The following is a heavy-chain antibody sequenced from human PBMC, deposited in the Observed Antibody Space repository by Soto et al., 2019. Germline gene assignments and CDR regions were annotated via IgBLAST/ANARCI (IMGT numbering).Heavy chain of an antibody. V-gene: IGHV4-34*01. Sequence: QVQLQQWGAGLLKPSETLSLTCAVYGGSFGGYYWSWIRQPPGKGLEWIGEINHSRSTNYNPSLKSRVTIAVDTSKNQFSLKLSSVTAADTAVYYCARGWGRIFDYWGQGTLVTVSS. CDR2: INHSRST. J-gene: IGHJ4*02. CDR3: ARGWGRIFDY. CDR1: GGSFGGYY. D-gene: IGHD7-27*01.